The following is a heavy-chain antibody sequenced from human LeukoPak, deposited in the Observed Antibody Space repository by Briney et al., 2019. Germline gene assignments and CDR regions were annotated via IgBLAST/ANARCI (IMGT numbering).Heavy chain of an antibody. D-gene: IGHD6-6*01. J-gene: IGHJ4*02. CDR3: ARDGEYSSIPEFDY. V-gene: IGHV3-7*01. Sequence: GGSLRLSCAASAFAFSSDWMSWVRQAPGKGLEWVANIKPDGSEKYYVDSVKGRFTISRDNAKNSLYLQMDSLRAEDTAVYYCARDGEYSSIPEFDYWGQGTLVTVSS. CDR1: AFAFSSDW. CDR2: IKPDGSEK.